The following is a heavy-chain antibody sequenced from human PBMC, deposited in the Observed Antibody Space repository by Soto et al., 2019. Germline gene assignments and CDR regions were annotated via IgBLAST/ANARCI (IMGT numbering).Heavy chain of an antibody. Sequence: VQLVESGGSLVQPGRSLRLSCAASGFTFHDFAMHWVRQAPGKGLEWVSGISWNSGSMGYADSVNGRVIISRDNAMNSLYLQMNSLRAEDTALYYCAKDKGYNWNDVAAFDIWGQGTMVTVSS. CDR3: AKDKGYNWNDVAAFDI. V-gene: IGHV3-9*01. D-gene: IGHD1-20*01. CDR1: GFTFHDFA. CDR2: ISWNSGSM. J-gene: IGHJ3*02.